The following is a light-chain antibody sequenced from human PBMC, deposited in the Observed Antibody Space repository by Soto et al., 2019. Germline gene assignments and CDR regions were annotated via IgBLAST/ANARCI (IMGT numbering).Light chain of an antibody. CDR2: AAS. V-gene: IGKV1-39*01. CDR3: QESYSTLTWT. Sequence: DIQMTQSPSSLSASVGDRVTITCRASQSISSYLNWYQQKPGKAPKLLIYAASSLQSGVPSRLSGSGSGTDFTLTIRRLQPEDFATYYCQESYSTLTWTFGQGTKVEIK. J-gene: IGKJ1*01. CDR1: QSISSY.